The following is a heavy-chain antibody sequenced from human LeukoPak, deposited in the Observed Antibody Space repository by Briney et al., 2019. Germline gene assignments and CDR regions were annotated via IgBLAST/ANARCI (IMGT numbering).Heavy chain of an antibody. D-gene: IGHD3-22*01. Sequence: GGSLRLSCAASGFTLSSYWMHWVRQAPGKGLVWVSRIKSVGRTNYADSVKGRFTISRDNAKNTVSLQMNSLRAEDTGVYYCARAPSEIGGYYPEYFRHWGQGTLVIVSS. CDR2: IKSVGRT. CDR3: ARAPSEIGGYYPEYFRH. CDR1: GFTLSSYW. J-gene: IGHJ1*01. V-gene: IGHV3-74*01.